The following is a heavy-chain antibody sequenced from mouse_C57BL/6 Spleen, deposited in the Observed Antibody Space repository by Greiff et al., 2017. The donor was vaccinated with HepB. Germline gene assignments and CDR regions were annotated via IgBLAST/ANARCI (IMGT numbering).Heavy chain of an antibody. CDR3: ARQRKPSYAMDY. Sequence: DVMLVESGGGLVQPGGSLKLSCAASGFTFSDYYMYWVRQTPEKRLEWVAYISNGGGSTYYPDTVKGRFTISRDNAKNTLYLQMSRLKSEDTAMYYCARQRKPSYAMDYWGQGTSVTVSS. J-gene: IGHJ4*01. V-gene: IGHV5-12*01. CDR1: GFTFSDYY. CDR2: ISNGGGST.